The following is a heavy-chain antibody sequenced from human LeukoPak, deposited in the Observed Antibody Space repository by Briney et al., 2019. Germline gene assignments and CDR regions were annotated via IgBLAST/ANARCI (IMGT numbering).Heavy chain of an antibody. D-gene: IGHD3-10*01. CDR1: GGTFSSYA. CDR3: ARDRNYYGSGSRPYYFDY. CDR2: IIPIFGTA. V-gene: IGHV1-69*05. J-gene: IGHJ4*02. Sequence: GASVKVSCKASGGTFSSYAISWVRQAPGQGLEWMGGIIPIFGTANYAQKFQGRVTITTDESTSTAYMELSSLRSEDTAVYYCARDRNYYGSGSRPYYFDYWGQGTLVTASS.